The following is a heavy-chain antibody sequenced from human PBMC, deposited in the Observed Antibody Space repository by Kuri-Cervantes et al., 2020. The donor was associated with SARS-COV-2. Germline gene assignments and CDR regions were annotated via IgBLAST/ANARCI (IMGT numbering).Heavy chain of an antibody. V-gene: IGHV4-34*01. D-gene: IGHD3-3*01. CDR2: INHRGST. J-gene: IGHJ4*02. Sequence: GSLRLSCAVYGGSFSGYYWSWIRQPPGKGLEWIGEINHRGSTNYNPSLKSRVTISVDTSKNQFSLKLSSVTDADTAVYYCARRSFWSCYYNQYYFDHWGQGTLVTVSS. CDR3: ARRSFWSCYYNQYYFDH. CDR1: GGSFSGYY.